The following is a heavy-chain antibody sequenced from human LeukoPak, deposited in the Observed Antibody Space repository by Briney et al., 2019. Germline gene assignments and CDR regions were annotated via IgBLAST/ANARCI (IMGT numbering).Heavy chain of an antibody. CDR3: ARVFGVLRYFDWLYGDDNWFDP. V-gene: IGHV3-30-3*01. CDR2: ISYQGSNT. CDR1: GFTFSTYA. Sequence: GGSLRLSCAASGFTFSTYAMHWVRQAPGKGLEWVALISYQGSNTYYADSVKGRFTISRDNSQNTLSLQMNSLRAEDTAMYYCARVFGVLRYFDWLYGDDNWFDPWGQGTLVTVSS. J-gene: IGHJ5*02. D-gene: IGHD3-9*01.